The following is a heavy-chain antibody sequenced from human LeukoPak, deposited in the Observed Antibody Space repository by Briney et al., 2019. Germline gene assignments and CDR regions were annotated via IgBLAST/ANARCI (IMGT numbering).Heavy chain of an antibody. CDR2: IYTSGST. CDR1: GGSISSYY. J-gene: IGHJ3*02. D-gene: IGHD3-3*01. V-gene: IGHV4-4*07. CDR3: ARGGRYYDFWSEPYDDFDI. Sequence: SETLSHTCTVSGGSISSYYWSWIRQPAGKGLEWIGRIYTSGSTNYNPSLKSRVTMSVDTSKNQFSLKLSSVTAADTAVYYCARGGRYYDFWSEPYDDFDIWGQGTMVTVSS.